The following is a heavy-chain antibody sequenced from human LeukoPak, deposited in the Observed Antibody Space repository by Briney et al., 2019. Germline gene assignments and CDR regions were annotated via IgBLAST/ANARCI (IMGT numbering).Heavy chain of an antibody. J-gene: IGHJ5*02. CDR3: ARVVFIDWFDP. Sequence: GGSLRLSCAAAGFTFDDYGMSWVRHAPGKGLEWVSGINWNGRSTGYADSVKGRFNTSRDNAKNSLYLQMNSLRAEDTALYHCARVVFIDWFDPWGQGTLVTVSS. CDR2: INWNGRST. D-gene: IGHD2-15*01. CDR1: GFTFDDYG. V-gene: IGHV3-20*01.